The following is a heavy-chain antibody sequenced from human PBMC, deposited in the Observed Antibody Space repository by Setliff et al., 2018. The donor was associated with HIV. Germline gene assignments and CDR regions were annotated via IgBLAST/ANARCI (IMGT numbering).Heavy chain of an antibody. CDR3: VREDRYDHYHMDV. V-gene: IGHV3-33*01. CDR2: IWYDGSNK. Sequence: QHGGSLRLSCAASGFTFSSYGMHWVRQAPGKGLEWVAVIWYDGSNKYYADSVKGRFTISRDNAKNSLYLQFNSARAEDTAVYYCVREDRYDHYHMDVWGKGTTVTVSS. CDR1: GFTFSSYG. J-gene: IGHJ6*03.